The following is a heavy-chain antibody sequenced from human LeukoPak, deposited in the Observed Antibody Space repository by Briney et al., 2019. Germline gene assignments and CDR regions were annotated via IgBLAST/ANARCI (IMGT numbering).Heavy chain of an antibody. D-gene: IGHD2-15*01. CDR2: INPNSGGT. V-gene: IGHV1-2*02. J-gene: IGHJ4*02. CDR1: GYTFTGYY. CDR3: ARGDIVVVVADY. Sequence: GASVTVSCKASGYTFTGYYMHWLRQAPGQGLEWMGWINPNSGGTNYAQKFQGRVTMTRDTSISTAYMELRRLRSYATAVYYCARGDIVVVVADYWGQGTLVTVSS.